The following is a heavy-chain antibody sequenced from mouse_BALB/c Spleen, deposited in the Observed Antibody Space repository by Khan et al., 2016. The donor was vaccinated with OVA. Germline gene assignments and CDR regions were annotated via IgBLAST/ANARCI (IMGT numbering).Heavy chain of an antibody. CDR1: GFAFSGSG. Sequence: EVELVESGGGLVQPGGSLKLSCAASGFAFSGSGMSWVRQTPDKRLELVATINSNGGTSYYPDSVRGRFTISRDNAKNTLHLQMSSLKSEDTAMYYCARVFYRYDEGYWYFDVWVAGTTVTFSS. V-gene: IGHV5-6-3*01. D-gene: IGHD2-14*01. CDR3: ARVFYRYDEGYWYFDV. J-gene: IGHJ1*01. CDR2: INSNGGTS.